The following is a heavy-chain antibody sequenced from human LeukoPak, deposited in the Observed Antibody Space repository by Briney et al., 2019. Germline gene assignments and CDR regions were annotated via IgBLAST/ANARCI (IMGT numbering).Heavy chain of an antibody. J-gene: IGHJ5*02. CDR2: ISGSGGST. CDR3: AKSRNPYDYVTVWFDP. D-gene: IGHD3-16*01. Sequence: QAGGSLRLSCAASGFTFSSYAMSWVRQAPGKGLEWVSAISGSGGSTYYADSVKGRFTISRDNPKNTLYLQMNSLRAEDTAVYYCAKSRNPYDYVTVWFDPWGQGTLVTVSS. V-gene: IGHV3-23*01. CDR1: GFTFSSYA.